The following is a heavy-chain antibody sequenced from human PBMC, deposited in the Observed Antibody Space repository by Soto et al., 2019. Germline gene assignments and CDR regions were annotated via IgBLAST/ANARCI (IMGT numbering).Heavy chain of an antibody. V-gene: IGHV4-59*12. D-gene: IGHD6-19*01. Sequence: SETLSLTCRVAGDSISRYYLSWIRPHPGKGLEWIGYIYYSGSTNYNPSLKSRVTISVDTSKNQFSLKLSSVTAEDTAVYYCARDHFSGWQYYYYYGMDVWGQGTTVTVSS. CDR1: GDSISRYY. J-gene: IGHJ6*02. CDR2: IYYSGST. CDR3: ARDHFSGWQYYYYYGMDV.